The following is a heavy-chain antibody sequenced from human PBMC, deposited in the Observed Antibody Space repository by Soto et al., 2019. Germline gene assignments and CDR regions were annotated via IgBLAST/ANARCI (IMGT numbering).Heavy chain of an antibody. V-gene: IGHV1-69*13. CDR1: GGTFSGYA. CDR3: ARGKGSHNAFDI. CDR2: IVPVFGTT. J-gene: IGHJ3*02. Sequence: SVKVSCKAAGGTFSGYAISWVRQAPGQGLEWMGGIVPVFGTTNYAQKFQARVTITADESTSTAYMELSSLRSEDTAVYYCARGKGSHNAFDIWGQGTMVTVSS. D-gene: IGHD2-15*01.